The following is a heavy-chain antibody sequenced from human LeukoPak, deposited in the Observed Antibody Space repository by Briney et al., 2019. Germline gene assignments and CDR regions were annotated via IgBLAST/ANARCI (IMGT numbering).Heavy chain of an antibody. CDR1: GYTFTSYG. Sequence: ASVKVSCKASGYTFTSYGLSWVRQAPGQGLEWVGWISAYNGDTKYAQKFQGRVTMTTDTSSRTAYMEVRSLRSDDTAVYFCARDRRFGLGEPYYHHGMDVWGQGTTVIVSS. J-gene: IGHJ6*02. D-gene: IGHD3-16*01. CDR2: ISAYNGDT. V-gene: IGHV1-18*01. CDR3: ARDRRFGLGEPYYHHGMDV.